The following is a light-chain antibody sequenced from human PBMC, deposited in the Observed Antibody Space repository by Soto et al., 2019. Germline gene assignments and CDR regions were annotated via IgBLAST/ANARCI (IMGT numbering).Light chain of an antibody. CDR3: QQYYSYQLT. J-gene: IGKJ4*01. CDR2: AAS. Sequence: AIRMTQSPSSFSASTGDRVTITCRASQGISSYLAWYQQQPGKAPKLLIYAASTLQSGVPSRFSGSGSGTDFTLTISCLQSEDFATYYCQQYYSYQLTFGGGTKVEIK. V-gene: IGKV1-8*01. CDR1: QGISSY.